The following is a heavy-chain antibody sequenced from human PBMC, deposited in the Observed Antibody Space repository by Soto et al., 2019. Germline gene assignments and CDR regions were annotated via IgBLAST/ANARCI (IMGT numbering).Heavy chain of an antibody. CDR1: GFTFSSYW. D-gene: IGHD2-2*01. Sequence: GGSLRLSCAASGFTFSSYWMHWVRQAPGKGLVWVSLMKNDGSSKCYADSVKGRFTISRDNAKNTLYLQMNSLRAEDTAVYYCARDQEVAVLAAIDHWGQGTLVTVSS. J-gene: IGHJ5*02. V-gene: IGHV3-74*01. CDR3: ARDQEVAVLAAIDH. CDR2: MKNDGSSK.